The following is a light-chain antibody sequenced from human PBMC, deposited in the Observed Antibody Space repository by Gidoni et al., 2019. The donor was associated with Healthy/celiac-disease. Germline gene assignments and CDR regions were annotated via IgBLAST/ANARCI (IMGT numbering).Light chain of an antibody. Sequence: EIVLTQSPATLSLSPGERATLSCRASQSVSSYLAWYQQKPGQAPRPLIYDASNRATGIPARFSGSGSGTDFTLTISSLEPEDVAVYYCQQRSNWRWTFGQGTKVEIK. CDR3: QQRSNWRWT. CDR2: DAS. J-gene: IGKJ1*01. V-gene: IGKV3-11*01. CDR1: QSVSSY.